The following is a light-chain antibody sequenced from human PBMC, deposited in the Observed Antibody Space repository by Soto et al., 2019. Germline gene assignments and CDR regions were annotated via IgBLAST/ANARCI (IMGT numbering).Light chain of an antibody. J-gene: IGKJ1*01. CDR3: QQYGSPLWT. CDR2: GTI. V-gene: IGKV3-20*01. CDR1: QSITSSY. Sequence: EIVLTQSPGTLSLSPGERATLSCRASQSITSSYLAWYQQKPGQAPRLLISGTISRATGIPDRFSGSGSGTDFTLTISRLEPEDFAVYYCQQYGSPLWTLGQGTKV.